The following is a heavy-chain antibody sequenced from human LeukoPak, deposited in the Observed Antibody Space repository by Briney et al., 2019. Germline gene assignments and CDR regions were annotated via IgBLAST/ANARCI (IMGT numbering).Heavy chain of an antibody. D-gene: IGHD3-22*01. Sequence: GESLKISCKGSGYSFTSYWIGWVRQMPGKGLEWMGIIYPGGSDTRYSPSFQGQVTISADKSISTAYLQWSSLKASDTAMYYCARNYYDSSGYYHFDYWGQGTLVTVSS. J-gene: IGHJ4*02. CDR2: IYPGGSDT. CDR3: ARNYYDSSGYYHFDY. V-gene: IGHV5-51*01. CDR1: GYSFTSYW.